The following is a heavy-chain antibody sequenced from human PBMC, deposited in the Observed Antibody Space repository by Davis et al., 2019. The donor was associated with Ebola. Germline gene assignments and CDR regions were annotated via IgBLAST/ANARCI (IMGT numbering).Heavy chain of an antibody. CDR2: MYTSGST. V-gene: IGHV4-61*09. CDR1: GDSISSGSYY. D-gene: IGHD5-18*01. Sequence: SETLSLTCSVSGDSISSGSYYWSWIRQPAGKGLEWIGHMYTSGSTNYNPSLKSRVTISVDTSKNQFSLKLSSVTAADTAVYYCARGGYTSRYYYYMDVWGKGTTVTVSS. CDR3: ARGGYTSRYYYYMDV. J-gene: IGHJ6*03.